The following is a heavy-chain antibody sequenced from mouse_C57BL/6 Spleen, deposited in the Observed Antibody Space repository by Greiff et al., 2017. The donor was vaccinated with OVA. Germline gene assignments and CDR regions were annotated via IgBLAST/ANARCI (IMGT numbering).Heavy chain of an antibody. V-gene: IGHV5-17*01. CDR3: ARRYSNYAAWFAY. Sequence: EVKLVESGGGLVKPGGSLKLSCAASGFTFSDYGMHWVRQAPEKGLEWVAYISSGSSTIYYADTVKGRFTISRDNAKKTLFLQMTSLRSEDTAMYYGARRYSNYAAWFAYWGQGTLVTVSA. CDR1: GFTFSDYG. CDR2: ISSGSSTI. J-gene: IGHJ3*01. D-gene: IGHD2-5*01.